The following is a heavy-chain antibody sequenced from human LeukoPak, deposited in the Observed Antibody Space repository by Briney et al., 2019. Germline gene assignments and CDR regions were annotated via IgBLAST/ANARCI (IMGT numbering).Heavy chain of an antibody. CDR3: ARGKADYWRWLQSYYFDY. V-gene: IGHV1-69*05. CDR2: IIPIFGTA. Sequence: SVKVSCKASGGTFSSYAISWVRQAPGQGPEWMGGIIPIFGTANYAQKFQGRVTITTDESTSTAYMELSSLRSEDTAVYYCARGKADYWRWLQSYYFDYWGQGTLVTVSS. CDR1: GGTFSSYA. D-gene: IGHD5-24*01. J-gene: IGHJ4*02.